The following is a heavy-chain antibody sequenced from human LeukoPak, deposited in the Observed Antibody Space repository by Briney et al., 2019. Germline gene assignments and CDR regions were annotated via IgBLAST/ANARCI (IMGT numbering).Heavy chain of an antibody. V-gene: IGHV3-23*01. J-gene: IGHJ4*02. CDR3: AMGYSNLLRYFDWDY. Sequence: GGTLRLSCAGSGFTFSSYGMSWVRQAPGKGLEWVSAIRGTGTSTYYADSVKGRFTISRDNSKNTLYLQMNSLRAEDTAVYYCAMGYSNLLRYFDWDYWGQGTLVTVSS. D-gene: IGHD3-9*01. CDR1: GFTFSSYG. CDR2: IRGTGTST.